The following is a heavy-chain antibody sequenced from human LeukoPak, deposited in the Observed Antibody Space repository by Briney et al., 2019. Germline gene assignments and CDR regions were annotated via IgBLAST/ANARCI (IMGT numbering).Heavy chain of an antibody. V-gene: IGHV3-74*01. CDR2: ISSDGSST. CDR3: AELGITMIGGV. CDR1: GFTFSSYW. Sequence: GGSLRLSCAASGFTFSSYWMHWVRQAPGKGLVWVSRISSDGSSTTYADSVKGRFTISRDNAKNTLYLQMNSLRAEDTAVYYCAELGITMIGGVWGKGTTVTISS. J-gene: IGHJ6*04. D-gene: IGHD3-10*02.